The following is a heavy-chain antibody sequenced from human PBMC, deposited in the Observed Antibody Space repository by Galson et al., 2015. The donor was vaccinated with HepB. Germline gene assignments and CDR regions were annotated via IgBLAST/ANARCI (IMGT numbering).Heavy chain of an antibody. CDR1: GVTFSSLG. Sequence: SLRLSCAASGVTFSSLGMTWVRQAPGKGLECVSAIGVNPGNTDYADSVRGRFTISRDNSKNMLYLQMNNLRAEDTAVYYCAKGTTNIDYWGQGTLVTVSS. CDR3: AKGTTNIDY. CDR2: IGVNPGNT. V-gene: IGHV3-23*01. J-gene: IGHJ4*02. D-gene: IGHD1-1*01.